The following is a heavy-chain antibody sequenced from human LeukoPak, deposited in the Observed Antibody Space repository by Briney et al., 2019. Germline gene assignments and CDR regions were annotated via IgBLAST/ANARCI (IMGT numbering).Heavy chain of an antibody. J-gene: IGHJ4*02. Sequence: PGGSLRLSCAASGFTLSSYGMNWVRQAPGKGLEWVSGISGSGGSTYYADSVKGRFTISRDNSKNTLYLQMNSLRAEDTAVYYCARGDRSGYDCIDYWGQGTLVTVSS. CDR3: ARGDRSGYDCIDY. D-gene: IGHD5-12*01. CDR1: GFTLSSYG. CDR2: ISGSGGST. V-gene: IGHV3-23*01.